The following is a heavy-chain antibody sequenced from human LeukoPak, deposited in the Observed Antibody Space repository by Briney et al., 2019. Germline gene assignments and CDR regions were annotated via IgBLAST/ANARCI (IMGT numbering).Heavy chain of an antibody. CDR3: ARELGIAARRPDRYFDY. D-gene: IGHD6-6*01. J-gene: IGHJ4*02. Sequence: SETLSLTCTVSGGTISSGGYYWSWLRQHPGKGLEWIGYIYYSGSAYYNPSRKSRVTISVATSKNQFSLKLSSVTAADTAVYYCARELGIAARRPDRYFDYWGQGTLVTVSS. V-gene: IGHV4-31*03. CDR1: GGTISSGGYY. CDR2: IYYSGSA.